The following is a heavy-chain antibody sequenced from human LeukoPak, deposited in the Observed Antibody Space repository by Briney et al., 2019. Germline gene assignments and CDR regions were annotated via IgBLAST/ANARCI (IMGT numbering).Heavy chain of an antibody. J-gene: IGHJ6*03. D-gene: IGHD6-13*01. Sequence: GGSLRLSCAASGFTFSSYWIHWVRQAPGKGLVWVSRINSDGSSTTYAGSVKGRFTISRDNAKNTLYLQMNSLRAEDTAVYYCARSAAAGFSYYSYYLDVWGKGTTVTIFS. CDR2: INSDGSST. CDR1: GFTFSSYW. V-gene: IGHV3-74*01. CDR3: ARSAAAGFSYYSYYLDV.